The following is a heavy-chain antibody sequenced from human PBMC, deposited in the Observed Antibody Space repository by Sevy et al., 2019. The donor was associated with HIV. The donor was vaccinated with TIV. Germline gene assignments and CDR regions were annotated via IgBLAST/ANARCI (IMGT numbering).Heavy chain of an antibody. V-gene: IGHV3-72*01. CDR1: GFTFSDHY. D-gene: IGHD6-13*01. CDR3: ATHAGIAAAGRVFDY. J-gene: IGHJ4*02. Sequence: GGSLRLSCVASGFTFSDHYMEWVRQAPGKGLEWVGRIRNKADVYTTEYAASVKGRFTISRDESKNSLNVQMNSLKAEDTAVYYCATHAGIAAAGRVFDYWGQGTLVTVSS. CDR2: IRNKADVYTT.